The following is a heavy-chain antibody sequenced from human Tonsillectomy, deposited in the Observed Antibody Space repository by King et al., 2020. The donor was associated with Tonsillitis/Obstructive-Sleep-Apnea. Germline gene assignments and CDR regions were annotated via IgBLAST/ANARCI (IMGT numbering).Heavy chain of an antibody. Sequence: QLVQSGAELKKPGASVKVSCKTFGYTFTTYYINWVRQAPGQGLEWMGLINPTGGSTTYAQRFQGRVSMTRDTSTSTVFLELSSLIFDDTARYYCAREVPARLFRREYLDYWGQGTLVTVSS. V-gene: IGHV1-46*01. D-gene: IGHD2-2*01. CDR3: AREVPARLFRREYLDY. CDR2: INPTGGST. J-gene: IGHJ4*02. CDR1: GYTFTTYY.